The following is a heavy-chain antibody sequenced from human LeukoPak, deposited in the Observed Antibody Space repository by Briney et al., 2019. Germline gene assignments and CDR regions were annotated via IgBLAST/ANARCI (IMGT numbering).Heavy chain of an antibody. V-gene: IGHV1-18*01. CDR1: GYTFTSYG. J-gene: IGHJ3*02. D-gene: IGHD2-15*01. CDR3: ARDLGYCSGGSCASDAFDI. Sequence: ASVKVSCTASGYTFTSYGFSWVRQAPGQGLEWMGWISANNGNTNYAQKLQGRVTMTTDTSTSTAYMELRSLRSDDTAVYYCARDLGYCSGGSCASDAFDIWGQGTMVTVSS. CDR2: ISANNGNT.